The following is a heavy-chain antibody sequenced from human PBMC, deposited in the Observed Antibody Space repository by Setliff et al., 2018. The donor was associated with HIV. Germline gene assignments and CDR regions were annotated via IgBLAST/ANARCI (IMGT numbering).Heavy chain of an antibody. J-gene: IGHJ4*02. CDR2: ISNTGATI. D-gene: IGHD6-19*01. CDR1: GFTFSNFP. V-gene: IGHV3-48*01. CDR3: ARSSGWYYFDR. Sequence: GSLRLSCVASGFTFSNFPMNWVRQAPGKGLEWLSKISNTGATINYADSVKGRFTISRDNAKNSLYLQMNNLRAEDTAVYYCARSSGWYYFDRWGQGTLVTVSS.